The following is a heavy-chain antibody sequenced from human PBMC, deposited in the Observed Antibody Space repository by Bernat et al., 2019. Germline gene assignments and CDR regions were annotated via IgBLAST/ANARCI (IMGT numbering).Heavy chain of an antibody. D-gene: IGHD4-17*01. CDR2: IYYSGST. CDR3: ARDYGGNPYPCYYFDY. J-gene: IGHJ4*02. V-gene: IGHV4-31*03. CDR1: GGSISSGGYY. Sequence: QVQLRESGPGLVKHSQTLSLTCTVSGGSISSGGYYWSWIRQHPGKGLEWIGYIYYSGSTYYNPSLKSRVTISVDTSKNQFSLKLSSVTAADTAVYYCARDYGGNPYPCYYFDYCRQRPPFPVSS.